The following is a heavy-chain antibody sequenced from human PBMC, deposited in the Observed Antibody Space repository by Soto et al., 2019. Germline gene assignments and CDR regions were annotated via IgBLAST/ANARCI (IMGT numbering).Heavy chain of an antibody. CDR2: INTDGSST. CDR3: ARSPGGYYID. CDR1: GFSFSSYW. Sequence: EVQLVESGGGLVQPGGSLRLSCADSGFSFSSYWMHWVRQGPGKGLVWVARINTDGSSTNYADSVQGRFTISRDNAKNTLYLQMNSLRAEDTAVYYCARSPGGYYIDWGQGTMVTVSS. J-gene: IGHJ3*01. V-gene: IGHV3-74*01. D-gene: IGHD3-9*01.